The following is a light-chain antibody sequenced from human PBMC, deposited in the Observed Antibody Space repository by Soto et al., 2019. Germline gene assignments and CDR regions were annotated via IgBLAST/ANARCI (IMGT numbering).Light chain of an antibody. Sequence: AIRMTQSPSPFSASTGDRVTITCRASQGISSYLAWYQQKPGKAPKLLIYAASTLQSGVPSRFSGSGSGTDFTLTISCLQSEDFATYHCQQYYSYPQTFGQGTKVDIK. CDR1: QGISSY. CDR2: AAS. CDR3: QQYYSYPQT. V-gene: IGKV1-8*01. J-gene: IGKJ1*01.